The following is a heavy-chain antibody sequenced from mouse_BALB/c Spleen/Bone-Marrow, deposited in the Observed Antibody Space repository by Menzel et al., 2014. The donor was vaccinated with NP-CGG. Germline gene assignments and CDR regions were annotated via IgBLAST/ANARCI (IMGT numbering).Heavy chain of an antibody. J-gene: IGHJ2*01. D-gene: IGHD2-13*01. Sequence: EVQLQQSGPGLVKPSQSLSLTCTVTDCSITSDYAWNWIRQFPGNKLEWMGYINSNGSTSYNPSLKSRISISRDTSKNQFFLQLNSVTTEDAATYYCTRWGGEYVSFDYWGQGTTLTVSS. CDR2: INSNGST. CDR3: TRWGGEYVSFDY. V-gene: IGHV3-2*02. CDR1: DCSITSDYA.